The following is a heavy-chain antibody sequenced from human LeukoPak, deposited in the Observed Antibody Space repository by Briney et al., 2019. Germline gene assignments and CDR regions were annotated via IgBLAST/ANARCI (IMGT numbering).Heavy chain of an antibody. J-gene: IGHJ6*02. V-gene: IGHV1-8*01. CDR3: ARDGQKWLPIGEYYYYYYGMDV. Sequence: ASVKVSCKASGYTFTSYDINWVRQATGQGLEWMGWMNPNSGNTGYAQKFQGRVTMTRNTSISTAYMELSSLRSEDTAVYYCARDGQKWLPIGEYYYYYYGMDVWGQGTTVTVSS. D-gene: IGHD5-12*01. CDR1: GYTFTSYD. CDR2: MNPNSGNT.